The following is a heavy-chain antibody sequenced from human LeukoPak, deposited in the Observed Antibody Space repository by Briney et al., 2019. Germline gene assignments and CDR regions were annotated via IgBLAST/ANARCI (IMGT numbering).Heavy chain of an antibody. CDR2: INAGNGNT. CDR3: ARDGGWGNYFDY. CDR1: GYTFTSYA. Sequence: ASVKVSCKASGYTFTSYAMHWVRQAPGQRLEWMGWINAGNGNTKYSQEFQGRVTITRDTSASTAYMERSSLRSEDMAVYYCARDGGWGNYFDYWGQGTLVTVSS. D-gene: IGHD3-16*01. V-gene: IGHV1-3*03. J-gene: IGHJ4*02.